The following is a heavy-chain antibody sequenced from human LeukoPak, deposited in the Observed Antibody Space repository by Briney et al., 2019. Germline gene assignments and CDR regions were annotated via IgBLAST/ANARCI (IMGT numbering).Heavy chain of an antibody. CDR3: ARDTRKGSGKRWFDP. V-gene: IGHV3-48*03. D-gene: IGHD3-10*01. J-gene: IGHJ5*02. Sequence: GGSLRLSCAASGFTFSSYEMNWVRQAPGKGLEWVSYISSSGSTIYYADSVKGRFTISRDNAKNSLYLQMNSLGAEDTAVYYCARDTRKGSGKRWFDPWGQGTLVTVSS. CDR1: GFTFSSYE. CDR2: ISSSGSTI.